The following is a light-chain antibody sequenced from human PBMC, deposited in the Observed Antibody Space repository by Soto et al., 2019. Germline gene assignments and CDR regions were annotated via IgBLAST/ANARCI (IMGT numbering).Light chain of an antibody. CDR2: AAS. V-gene: IGKV3-20*01. CDR3: HQYGSSAWT. CDR1: QSVSSY. Sequence: IVLTQSPATLSLSPWVRATLSCRASQSVSSYLAWYQQKPGQAPKLLIYAASSRATGIPDRFSGSGSGTDFTLTISRLEPEDFAVYSCHQYGSSAWTCGQGTKVDIK. J-gene: IGKJ1*01.